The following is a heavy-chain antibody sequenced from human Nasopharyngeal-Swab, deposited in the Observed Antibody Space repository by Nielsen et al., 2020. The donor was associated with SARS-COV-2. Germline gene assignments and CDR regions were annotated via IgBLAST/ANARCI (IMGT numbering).Heavy chain of an antibody. CDR3: ARSRKLMDV. CDR2: INSDGSST. CDR1: GFTFSSYW. D-gene: IGHD6-13*01. Sequence: GESLKISCAASGFTFSSYWMHWVRQAPGKGLVWVPRINSDGSSTSYADSVKGRFTISRDNAKNTLYLQMNSLRAEDTAVYYCARSRKLMDVWGQGTTVTVSS. J-gene: IGHJ6*02. V-gene: IGHV3-74*01.